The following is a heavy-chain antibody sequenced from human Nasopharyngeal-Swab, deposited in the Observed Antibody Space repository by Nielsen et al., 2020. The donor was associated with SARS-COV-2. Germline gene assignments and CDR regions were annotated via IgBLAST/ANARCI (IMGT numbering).Heavy chain of an antibody. CDR2: IYYSGST. J-gene: IGHJ4*02. V-gene: IGHV4-39*01. Sequence: WIRQPPGKGLEWIGNIYYSGSTYYNPSLKSRVTISVDTSKNQFSLKLSSVTAADTAVYYCARWKGIAAAWDYWGQGTLVTVSS. CDR3: ARWKGIAAAWDY. D-gene: IGHD6-13*01.